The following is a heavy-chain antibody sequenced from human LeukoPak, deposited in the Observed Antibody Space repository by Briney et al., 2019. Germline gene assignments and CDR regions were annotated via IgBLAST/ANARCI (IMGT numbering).Heavy chain of an antibody. CDR3: AKVPGIAARPDYFDY. CDR1: GFTFSSYA. J-gene: IGHJ4*02. Sequence: GGSLRLSCAASGFTFSSYAMSWVRRAPGKGLEWVSAISGSGGSTYYADSVKGRFTISRDNSKNTLYLQMNSLRAEDTAVYYCAKVPGIAARPDYFDYWGQGTLVTVSS. D-gene: IGHD6-6*01. V-gene: IGHV3-23*01. CDR2: ISGSGGST.